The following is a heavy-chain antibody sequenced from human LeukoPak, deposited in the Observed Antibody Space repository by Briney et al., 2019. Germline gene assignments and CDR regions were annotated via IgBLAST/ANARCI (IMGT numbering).Heavy chain of an antibody. CDR1: GGSFSSYY. J-gene: IGHJ4*02. CDR2: IYYSGST. D-gene: IGHD2-2*01. CDR3: ASRTSRRVFDY. V-gene: IGHV4-39*01. Sequence: SETLSLTCAVYGGSFSSYYWGWIRQPPGEGLEWIGSIYYSGSTYYNPSLKSRVTISVDTSKNQFSLKLSSVTAADTAVYYCASRTSRRVFDYWGQGTLVTVSS.